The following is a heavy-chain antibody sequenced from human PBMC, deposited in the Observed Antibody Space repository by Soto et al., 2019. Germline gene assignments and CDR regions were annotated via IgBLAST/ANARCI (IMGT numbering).Heavy chain of an antibody. D-gene: IGHD2-21*02. J-gene: IGHJ5*02. V-gene: IGHV4-31*03. Sequence: PSETLSLTCTVSGGSISSGGYYWSWIRQHPGKGLEWIGYIYYSGSTYYNPSLKSRVTISVDTSKNQFSLKLSSVTAADTAVYYCARFRGTAPGHSFDPWGQGTLVTVSS. CDR1: GGSISSGGYY. CDR3: ARFRGTAPGHSFDP. CDR2: IYYSGST.